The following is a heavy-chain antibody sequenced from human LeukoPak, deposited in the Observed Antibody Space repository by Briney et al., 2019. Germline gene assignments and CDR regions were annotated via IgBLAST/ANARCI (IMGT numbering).Heavy chain of an antibody. CDR2: IRSSSSYI. D-gene: IGHD2-15*01. V-gene: IGHV3-21*01. Sequence: PGGSLRLSCAASGFTFSSFSMNWVRQAPGKGLGWVSSIRSSSSYIYYADSVKGRFTISRDNAKNSLYLQMNSLRAEDTAVYYCARGRCSGGSCFYDYWGQGTLVTVSS. CDR1: GFTFSSFS. CDR3: ARGRCSGGSCFYDY. J-gene: IGHJ4*02.